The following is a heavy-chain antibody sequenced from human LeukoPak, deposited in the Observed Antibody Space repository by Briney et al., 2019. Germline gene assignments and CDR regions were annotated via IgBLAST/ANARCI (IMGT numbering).Heavy chain of an antibody. V-gene: IGHV3-23*01. J-gene: IGHJ4*02. CDR1: GFTFSSYA. Sequence: GGSLRLSCAASGFTFSSYAMSWVRQAPGKGLEWVSSMSSSGGSTYYADSVKGRFTFSRDNPKNTLYLQMNSLRAEDTAVYYCAKSSYYDTSGFYREYYFDYWGQETLVTVSS. D-gene: IGHD3-22*01. CDR2: MSSSGGST. CDR3: AKSSYYDTSGFYREYYFDY.